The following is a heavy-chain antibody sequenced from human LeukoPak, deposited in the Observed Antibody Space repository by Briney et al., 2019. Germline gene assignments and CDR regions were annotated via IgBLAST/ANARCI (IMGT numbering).Heavy chain of an antibody. D-gene: IGHD1-26*01. CDR1: GGSISSGGYY. Sequence: PSQTLSLTCTVSGGSISSGGYYCSWIRQHPGKGLEWLGYIYYSGSTYYNPSLKSRFTISVDTSKNQFSLKLSSVTAADTAVYYCAREGPHESSRENDAFDIWGQGTMVTVSS. J-gene: IGHJ3*02. CDR2: IYYSGST. V-gene: IGHV4-31*03. CDR3: AREGPHESSRENDAFDI.